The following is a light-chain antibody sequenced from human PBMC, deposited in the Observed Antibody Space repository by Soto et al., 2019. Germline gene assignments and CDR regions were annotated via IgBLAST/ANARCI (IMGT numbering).Light chain of an antibody. J-gene: IGLJ2*01. CDR3: CSYAASVL. V-gene: IGLV2-23*01. CDR1: SSDVGSYNL. CDR2: EGS. Sequence: QSALTQPASVSGSPGQSITISCTGTSSDVGSYNLVSWYQQHPGEAPKLMIYEGSKRPSGVSNRFSGSKSGNTASLTISGLQAEDEADYYCCSYAASVLFGGGTKLTVL.